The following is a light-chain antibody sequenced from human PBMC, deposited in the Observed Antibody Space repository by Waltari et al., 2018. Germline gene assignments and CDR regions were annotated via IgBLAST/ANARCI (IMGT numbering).Light chain of an antibody. Sequence: DIQMTQSPSSVSASAGDRVTLTCRASQDISIWLAWYQQKPGTAPKLLIYGASSLQSGVPSRFSGSGSGTHFTLTVSSLQPEDFATYYCQQTNSFPYTFGQGTKLEIK. CDR1: QDISIW. V-gene: IGKV1-12*01. J-gene: IGKJ2*01. CDR2: GAS. CDR3: QQTNSFPYT.